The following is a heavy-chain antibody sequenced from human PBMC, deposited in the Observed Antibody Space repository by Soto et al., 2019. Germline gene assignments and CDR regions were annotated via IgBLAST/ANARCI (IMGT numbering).Heavy chain of an antibody. V-gene: IGHV1-8*01. D-gene: IGHD3-10*01. CDR2: VNPNNGDT. J-gene: IGHJ4*02. CDR3: AKVSRKGSAIDFDY. CDR1: GYTFSNYD. Sequence: QVQLVQSGAELKKPGASVKVSCKASGYTFSNYDMNWVRPATGQGPEWIGWVNPNNGDTGYAQKFQGRVTLTTDISTTTAYMELTSLRSEDTAIYYCAKVSRKGSAIDFDYWGQGTLITVYS.